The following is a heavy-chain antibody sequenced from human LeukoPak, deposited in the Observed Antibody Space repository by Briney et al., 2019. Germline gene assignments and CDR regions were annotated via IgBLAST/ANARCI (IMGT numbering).Heavy chain of an antibody. CDR3: ARDLGWLQSY. J-gene: IGHJ4*02. V-gene: IGHV3-74*01. CDR1: GFTFSSYW. CDR2: INPDWSST. Sequence: GGSLRLSCAASGFTFSSYWMHWVRQAPGKGLVWVSRINPDWSSTSYADSVKGRFTISRDNAKNTLYLQTNSLRAEDTAVYYCARDLGWLQSYWGKGTLVTVSS. D-gene: IGHD5-24*01.